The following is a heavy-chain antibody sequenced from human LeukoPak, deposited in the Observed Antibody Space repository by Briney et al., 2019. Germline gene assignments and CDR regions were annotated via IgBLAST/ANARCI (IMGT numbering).Heavy chain of an antibody. CDR1: GGSISSGGYS. CDR3: ARVGRKLRFDP. V-gene: IGHV4-30-2*01. Sequence: SETLSRTCAVSGGSISSGGYSWSWIRQPPGKGLEWIGYIYHSGSTYYNLSLKSRVTISVDRSKNQFSLKLSSVTAADTAVYYCARVGRKLRFDPWGQGTLVTVSS. CDR2: IYHSGST. J-gene: IGHJ5*02. D-gene: IGHD3-16*01.